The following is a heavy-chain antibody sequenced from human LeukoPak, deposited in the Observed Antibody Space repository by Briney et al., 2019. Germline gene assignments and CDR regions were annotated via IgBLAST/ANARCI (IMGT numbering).Heavy chain of an antibody. CDR3: ARPIYSGSYRHAFDI. Sequence: SETLSLTCTVSGGSISSSSYYWGWVRQPPGKGLEWIGSIYYSGSTYYKPSLTSRVTMSVDTSKKQISLKLSSVTAADTAVYYCARPIYSGSYRHAFDIWGQGTMVTVSS. CDR1: GGSISSSSYY. CDR2: IYYSGST. J-gene: IGHJ3*02. V-gene: IGHV4-39*01. D-gene: IGHD1-26*01.